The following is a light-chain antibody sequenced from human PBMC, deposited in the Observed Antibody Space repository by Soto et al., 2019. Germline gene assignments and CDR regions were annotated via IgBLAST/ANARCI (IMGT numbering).Light chain of an antibody. V-gene: IGKV1-5*01. CDR3: QQYNSYTWT. CDR2: DVS. J-gene: IGKJ1*01. Sequence: DIQMTQSPSTLSASVGDRVTITCRASQSISTWLAWYQQKPGKAPKLLIYDVSSLESGVPSRFSGSGSGTEYTRTISSLQPDDFPTYYCQQYNSYTWTFGQVTKVEIK. CDR1: QSISTW.